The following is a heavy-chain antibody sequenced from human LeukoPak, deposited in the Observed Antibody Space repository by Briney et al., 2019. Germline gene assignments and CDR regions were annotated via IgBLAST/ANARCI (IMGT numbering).Heavy chain of an antibody. CDR2: IKQDGSEK. J-gene: IGHJ4*02. CDR3: ARDHGLLELGDFDY. Sequence: PGGSLRLSCAASGFTFSSYWMSWVRQAPGKGLEWVANIKQDGSEKYYVDSVKGRFTISRDNAKNSLYLQMNSLRAEDTAVYYCARDHGLLELGDFDYWGQGTLVTVSS. V-gene: IGHV3-7*01. D-gene: IGHD1-7*01. CDR1: GFTFSSYW.